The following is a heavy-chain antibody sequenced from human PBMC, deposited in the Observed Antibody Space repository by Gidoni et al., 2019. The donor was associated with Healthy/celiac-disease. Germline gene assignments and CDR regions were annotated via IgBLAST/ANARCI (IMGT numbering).Heavy chain of an antibody. J-gene: IGHJ3*02. CDR1: GYTFTSYT. CDR3: ARGKTAFNI. Sequence: QVQLVQSGAAVKKPGASVKVSCKASGYTFTSYTLHWVSRAAGQRLKWMGCINAGNSSTKYSKKFQGRVTITSDTSASIAYMDLSSLTSEDTAVYYCARGKTAFNIWGQGTMVTVSS. CDR2: INAGNSST. V-gene: IGHV1-3*01.